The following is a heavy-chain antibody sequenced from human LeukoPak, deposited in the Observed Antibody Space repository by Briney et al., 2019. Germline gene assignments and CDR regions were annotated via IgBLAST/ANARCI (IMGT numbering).Heavy chain of an antibody. D-gene: IGHD5-18*01. Sequence: GGSLRLSCAASGFTFSSYWMHWVRQAPGKGLVWVSRINSDGSSTNYADSVKGRFTISRDNSRNTLYLQMNSLRAEDTAVYYCARAQTWIQLWLDYWGQGTLVTVSS. CDR2: INSDGSST. V-gene: IGHV3-74*01. J-gene: IGHJ4*02. CDR1: GFTFSSYW. CDR3: ARAQTWIQLWLDY.